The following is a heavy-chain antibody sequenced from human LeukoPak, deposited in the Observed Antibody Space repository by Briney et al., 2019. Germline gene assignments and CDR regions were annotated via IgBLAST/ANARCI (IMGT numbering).Heavy chain of an antibody. Sequence: AGGSLRLSCVASGFTVSSNYMSWVRQAPGKGLEWVSSISSSSSYIYYADSVKGRFTISRDNAKNSLYLQMNSPRAEDTAVYYCAREIYGDYGSDYWGQGTLVTVSS. CDR3: AREIYGDYGSDY. V-gene: IGHV3-21*01. CDR1: GFTVSSNY. D-gene: IGHD4-17*01. CDR2: ISSSSSYI. J-gene: IGHJ4*02.